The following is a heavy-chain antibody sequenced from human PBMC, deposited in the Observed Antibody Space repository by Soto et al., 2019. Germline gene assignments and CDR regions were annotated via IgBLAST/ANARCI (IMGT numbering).Heavy chain of an antibody. Sequence: QVQLVQSGAEVKKPGSSVKVSCKASGGTFSNYAVDWVRQAPGHGLEWMGGIIPIFGTVRHAQNFQGRVTITADESTATAYMELSSLRSEDSAMYYCATGGERDYYDTSGWRWGQGTLVTVSS. V-gene: IGHV1-69*12. D-gene: IGHD3-22*01. J-gene: IGHJ1*01. CDR2: IIPIFGTV. CDR1: GGTFSNYA. CDR3: ATGGERDYYDTSGWR.